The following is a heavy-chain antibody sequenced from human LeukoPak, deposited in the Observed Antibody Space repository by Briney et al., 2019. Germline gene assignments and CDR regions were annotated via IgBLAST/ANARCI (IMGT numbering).Heavy chain of an antibody. D-gene: IGHD6-6*01. J-gene: IGHJ4*02. CDR1: GFTFSDYY. V-gene: IGHV3-11*04. CDR3: ARDHDEYSSSGIGY. CDR2: ISSSGSTI. Sequence: PGGSLRLSCAASGFTFSDYYMSWIRQAPGKGLEWGSYISSSGSTIYYADSVKGRFTISRDNAKNSLYLQMNSLRAEDTAVYYCARDHDEYSSSGIGYWGQGTLVTVSS.